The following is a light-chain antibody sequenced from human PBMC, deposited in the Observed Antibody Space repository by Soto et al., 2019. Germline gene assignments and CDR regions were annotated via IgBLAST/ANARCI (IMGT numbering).Light chain of an antibody. V-gene: IGLV3-21*02. CDR1: NVGSKS. J-gene: IGLJ1*01. CDR2: DDS. Sequence: SYELTQPPSVSVAPGLTARITCGGTNVGSKSVHWYQQKPGQAPVLVVYDDSDRPSGSPERFSGSNSGNTATLTISRVEDGDEAEYYCQVWDSSGDHNVFGTGTKLTVL. CDR3: QVWDSSGDHNV.